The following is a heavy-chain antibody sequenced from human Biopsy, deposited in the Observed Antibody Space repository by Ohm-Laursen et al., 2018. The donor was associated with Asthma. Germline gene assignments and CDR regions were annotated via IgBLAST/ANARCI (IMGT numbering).Heavy chain of an antibody. Sequence: EPSVTASCKAPGGTFSNFAISWVRQAPGQGLERLGGIMTVFGTTNYAQKFQGRVTITADESTSTAYMEVTSLRSEDPAIYYCAKCQVGYSSGWSLLLKKIYYSGMDVWGQGTAVTVSS. CDR2: IMTVFGTT. J-gene: IGHJ6*02. CDR1: GGTFSNFA. D-gene: IGHD6-19*01. CDR3: AKCQVGYSSGWSLLLKKIYYSGMDV. V-gene: IGHV1-69*01.